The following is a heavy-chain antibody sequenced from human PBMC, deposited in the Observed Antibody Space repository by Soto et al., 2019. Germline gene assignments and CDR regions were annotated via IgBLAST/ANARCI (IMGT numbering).Heavy chain of an antibody. V-gene: IGHV4-34*01. D-gene: IGHD2-15*01. CDR2: INHSGST. CDR1: GGSFSGYY. Sequence: SETLSLTCAVYGGSFSGYYWSWIRQPPGKGLEWIGEINHSGSTNYNPSLKSRVTISVDTSKNQFSLKLSSVTAADTAVYYCAREGYCSGGSCYSRPLDYWGQGTLVTVSS. CDR3: AREGYCSGGSCYSRPLDY. J-gene: IGHJ4*02.